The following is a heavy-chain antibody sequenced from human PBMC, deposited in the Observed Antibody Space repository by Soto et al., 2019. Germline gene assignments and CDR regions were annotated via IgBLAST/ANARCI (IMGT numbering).Heavy chain of an antibody. D-gene: IGHD6-13*01. CDR2: ISYDGSNK. Sequence: GGSLRLSCAASGFTFSSYGMHWVRQAPGKGLEWVAVISYDGSNKYYADSVKGRFTISRDNSKNTLYLQMNSLRAEDTAVYYCAKDHESSLEYSGSWLHYNWFDPWGQGTLVTVSS. J-gene: IGHJ5*02. V-gene: IGHV3-30*18. CDR1: GFTFSSYG. CDR3: AKDHESSLEYSGSWLHYNWFDP.